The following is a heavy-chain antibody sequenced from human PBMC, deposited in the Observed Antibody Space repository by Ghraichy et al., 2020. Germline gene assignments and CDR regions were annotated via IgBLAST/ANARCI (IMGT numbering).Heavy chain of an antibody. D-gene: IGHD3-16*01. CDR3: VRRTEDYIWGSLRPFDY. CDR1: GFTFSSYN. Sequence: GASLNISCSASGFTFSSYNMYWVRQAPGKGLEYVSGISSNGVTTNYADSVKGRFTVSRDNSKNTLYFQMSSLRPEDTAVYYCVRRTEDYIWGSLRPFDYWGQGTLVTVSS. CDR2: ISSNGVTT. J-gene: IGHJ4*02. V-gene: IGHV3-64D*06.